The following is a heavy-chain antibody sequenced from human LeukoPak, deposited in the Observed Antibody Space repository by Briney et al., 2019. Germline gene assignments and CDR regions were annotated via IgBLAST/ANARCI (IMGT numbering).Heavy chain of an antibody. D-gene: IGHD6-6*01. CDR3: AKRVPYSSSSVYFDY. J-gene: IGHJ4*02. CDR1: GFTFSNYG. V-gene: IGHV3-23*01. Sequence: PGGSPRLSCAASGFTFSNYGMAWVRQGPGMRLEWLSAISDSGRRTYYADSVKGRFTISRDNSKNTVYLQMNSLRAEDTALYYCAKRVPYSSSSVYFDYWGQGTLVTVSS. CDR2: ISDSGRRT.